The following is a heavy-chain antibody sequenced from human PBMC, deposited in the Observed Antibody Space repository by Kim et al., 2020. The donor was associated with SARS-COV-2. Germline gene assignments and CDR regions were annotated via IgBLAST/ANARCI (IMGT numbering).Heavy chain of an antibody. V-gene: IGHV3-53*01. D-gene: IGHD3-16*01. CDR2: IYSGGST. Sequence: GGSLRLSCAASGFTVSSNYMSWVRQAPVKGLEWVSVIYSGGSTYYADSVKGRFTISRDNSKNTLYLQMNSLRAEDTAVYYCARDLGDYGMDVWGQGTTVTVSS. CDR3: ARDLGDYGMDV. CDR1: GFTVSSNY. J-gene: IGHJ6*02.